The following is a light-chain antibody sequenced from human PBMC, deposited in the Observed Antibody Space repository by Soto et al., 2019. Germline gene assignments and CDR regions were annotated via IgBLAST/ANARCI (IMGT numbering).Light chain of an antibody. CDR3: QQRSRWPPYT. CDR1: QNINNF. V-gene: IGKV3-11*01. J-gene: IGKJ2*01. CDR2: DSD. Sequence: EVELTQSPATLTLSPGETATLSCRASQNINNFLGWYQQKPGQAPRLLIYDSDKRATGIPARFSGSGYGTDFTLTISSLEPEDFAVYHCQQRSRWPPYTFGQGTKVEIK.